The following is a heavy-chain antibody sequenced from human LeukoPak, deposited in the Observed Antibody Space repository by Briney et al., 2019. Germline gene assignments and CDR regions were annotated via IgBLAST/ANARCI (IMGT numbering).Heavy chain of an antibody. CDR2: IIPIFGTA. D-gene: IGHD6-13*01. J-gene: IGHJ3*02. V-gene: IGHV1-69*05. CDR3: ARDLGSEAAADNVGVAFDI. CDR1: GYTFTGYY. Sequence: GASVKVSCKASGYTFTGYYMHWVRQAPGQGLEWMGGIIPIFGTANYAQKFQGRVTITTDESTSTAYMELSSLRSEDTAVYYCARDLGSEAAADNVGVAFDIWGQGTMVTVSS.